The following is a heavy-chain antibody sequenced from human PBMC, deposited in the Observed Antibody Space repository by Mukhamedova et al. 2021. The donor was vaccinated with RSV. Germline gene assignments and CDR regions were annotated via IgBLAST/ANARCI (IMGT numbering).Heavy chain of an antibody. V-gene: IGHV3-11*01. J-gene: IGHJ6*02. D-gene: IGHD6-13*01. CDR2: GSTI. CDR3: ARVFQQLVPIYYYYYGMDV. Sequence: GSTIYYADSVKGRFTISRDNAKNSLYLQMNSLIAEDTAVYYCARVFQQLVPIYYYYYGMDVCCQGTTVTLSS.